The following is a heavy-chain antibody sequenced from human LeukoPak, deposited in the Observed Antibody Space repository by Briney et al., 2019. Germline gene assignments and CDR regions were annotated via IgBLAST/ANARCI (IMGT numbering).Heavy chain of an antibody. Sequence: GGSLRLSCAASGFTVSSNYMSWVRQAPGKGLEWVSAISGSGGSTYYADSVKGRFTISRDNSKNTLYLQMNSLRAEDTAVYYCAKDLRYSSSWDSFDYWGQGTLVTVSS. CDR1: GFTVSSNY. V-gene: IGHV3-23*01. CDR2: ISGSGGST. CDR3: AKDLRYSSSWDSFDY. D-gene: IGHD6-13*01. J-gene: IGHJ4*02.